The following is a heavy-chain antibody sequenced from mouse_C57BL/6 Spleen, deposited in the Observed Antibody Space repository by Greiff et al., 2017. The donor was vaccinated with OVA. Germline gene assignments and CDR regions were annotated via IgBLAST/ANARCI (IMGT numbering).Heavy chain of an antibody. V-gene: IGHV3-6*01. CDR2: IRYDGSN. J-gene: IGHJ3*01. D-gene: IGHD2-4*01. CDR3: ARDLSYYDPWFAY. CDR1: GYSIPRGSY. Sequence: VQLQQSGPCLVTPSQSLSLPCSVTGYSIPRGSYWNWLRQFPGNKLEWMGYIRYDGSNNYNPSLKNRISITRDTSKNQFFLKLNSVTTEDTATYYCARDLSYYDPWFAYWGQGTLVTVSA.